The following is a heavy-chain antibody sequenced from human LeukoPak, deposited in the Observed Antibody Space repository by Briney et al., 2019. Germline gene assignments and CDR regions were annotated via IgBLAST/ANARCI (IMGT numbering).Heavy chain of an antibody. CDR3: ARGPY. CDR1: GGSFSGYY. V-gene: IGHV4-34*01. J-gene: IGHJ4*02. CDR2: INHSGST. Sequence: SETLSLTCAVYGGSFSGYYWSWIRQPPGKGLEWIGEINHSGSTNYNPSLKSRVTISVDTSKNQFSLKLSSVTATDTAVYYCARGPYWGQGTLVTVSS.